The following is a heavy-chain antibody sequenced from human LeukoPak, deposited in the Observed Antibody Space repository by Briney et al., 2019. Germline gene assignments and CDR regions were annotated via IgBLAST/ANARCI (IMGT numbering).Heavy chain of an antibody. CDR1: GGSISSYY. D-gene: IGHD2-15*01. J-gene: IGHJ4*02. Sequence: SETLSLTCTVSGGSISSYYWSWIRQPPGKGLEWIGYIYYTGTTNYNPSLKSRVTISVDTSKNQFSLKLSSVTASDTAVYYCARGGWRLDYWGQGTLVTVSS. CDR3: ARGGWRLDY. V-gene: IGHV4-59*12. CDR2: IYYTGTT.